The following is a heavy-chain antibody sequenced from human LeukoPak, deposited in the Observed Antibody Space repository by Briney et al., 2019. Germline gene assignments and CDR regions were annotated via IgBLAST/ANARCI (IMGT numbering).Heavy chain of an antibody. J-gene: IGHJ5*02. CDR3: ARELGNSSSWYGRPAWFDP. D-gene: IGHD6-13*01. CDR2: INPNSGGP. Sequence: ASVKVSCKASGYTFTGYYMHWVRQAPGQGLEWMGWINPNSGGPNYAQKFQGRVTMTRDTSISTAYMELSRLRSDDTAVYYCARELGNSSSWYGRPAWFDPWGQGTLVTVSS. CDR1: GYTFTGYY. V-gene: IGHV1-2*02.